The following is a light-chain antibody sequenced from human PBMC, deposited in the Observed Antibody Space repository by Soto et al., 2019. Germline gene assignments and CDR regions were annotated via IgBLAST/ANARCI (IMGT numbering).Light chain of an antibody. Sequence: DIHSTQSPAFSSASVGDSVTITCRASQGISTHFAWYQQTPGKAPNPLLYTASTLPTGAPSRFSGSAFGTEFTLTISSLQPEDFATYYCQQLAGFPITFGQGTRLEIK. CDR3: QQLAGFPIT. V-gene: IGKV1-9*01. CDR2: TAS. J-gene: IGKJ5*01. CDR1: QGISTH.